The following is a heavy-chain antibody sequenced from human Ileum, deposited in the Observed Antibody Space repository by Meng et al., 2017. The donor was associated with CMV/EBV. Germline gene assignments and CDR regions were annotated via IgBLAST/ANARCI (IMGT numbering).Heavy chain of an antibody. CDR1: GFSLPTTGVG. CDR2: IYWDDDK. J-gene: IGHJ4*02. Sequence: LQELGPSLVQPHQTLTLTCPLSGFSLPTTGVGVGWIRQPPGKALEWLALIYWDDDKRYRTSLKSRPKITKDTSKNQVVLTMTNMDPVDTATYYCAHTPRRPANFDSWGQGTLVTVSS. D-gene: IGHD6-25*01. V-gene: IGHV2-5*02. CDR3: AHTPRRPANFDS.